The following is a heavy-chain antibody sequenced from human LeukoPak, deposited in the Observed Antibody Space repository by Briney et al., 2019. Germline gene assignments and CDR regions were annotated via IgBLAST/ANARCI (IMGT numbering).Heavy chain of an antibody. CDR3: ARGGPGYYYGSGSYFWSWFDP. D-gene: IGHD3-10*01. CDR2: INHSGST. J-gene: IGHJ5*02. V-gene: IGHV4-34*01. Sequence: PSETLSLTCAVYGGSFSGYYWSWIRQPPGKGLEWIGEINHSGSTNCNPSLKSRVTISVDTSKNQFSLKLSSVTAADTAVYYCARGGPGYYYGSGSYFWSWFDPWGQGTLVTVSS. CDR1: GGSFSGYY.